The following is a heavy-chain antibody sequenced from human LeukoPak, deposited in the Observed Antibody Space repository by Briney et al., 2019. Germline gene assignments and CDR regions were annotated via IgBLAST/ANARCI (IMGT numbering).Heavy chain of an antibody. CDR3: ARGHTANTRWFDP. J-gene: IGHJ5*02. V-gene: IGHV3-21*01. CDR2: ISSSSSYI. CDR1: GFTFSRFS. D-gene: IGHD2-21*02. Sequence: GGALRLSCAAPGFTFSRFSMNWVRQAPGKGVEWGSSISSSSSYIYYADSVKGRFTISRDNAKNSLYLEMNNLRAEDTAVYYCARGHTANTRWFDPWGQGTLVTVSS.